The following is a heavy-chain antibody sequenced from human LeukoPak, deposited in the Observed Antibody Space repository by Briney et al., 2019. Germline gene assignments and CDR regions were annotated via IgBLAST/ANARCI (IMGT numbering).Heavy chain of an antibody. CDR1: GCPISSSNYY. CDR2: IYTSGST. D-gene: IGHD3-9*01. CDR3: ARDDWVY. J-gene: IGHJ4*02. Sequence: PSQTLSLTCTASGCPISSSNYYWSWIRQPAGKGLEWIGRIYTSGSTNDNASRKCRVTISVDTSKNQFSVKLTSVTAADTAVYFCARDDWVYWGQGPLVTVSS. V-gene: IGHV4-61*02.